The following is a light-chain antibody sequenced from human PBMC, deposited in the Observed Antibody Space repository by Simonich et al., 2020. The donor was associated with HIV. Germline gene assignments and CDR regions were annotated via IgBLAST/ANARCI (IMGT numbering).Light chain of an antibody. CDR3: QQYYSTPQT. Sequence: DIVMTQSPDPLAVSLGERATINCKSSQSVLSSSNNKNYLAWYQQKPGQPPNLLIYWASTRESGVPDRFSGSGPGTEFTLTINSLQAEDVAVYYCQQYYSTPQTFGQGTKVEIK. CDR1: QSVLSSSNNKNY. V-gene: IGKV4-1*01. J-gene: IGKJ1*01. CDR2: WAS.